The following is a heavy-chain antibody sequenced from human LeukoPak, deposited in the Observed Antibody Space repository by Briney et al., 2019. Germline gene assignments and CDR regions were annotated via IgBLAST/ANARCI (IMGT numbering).Heavy chain of an antibody. Sequence: PSETLSLTCAVYGGSFSGYYWSWIRQPPGKGPEWIGEINHSGSTNYNPSLKSRVTISVDTSKNQFSLKLSSVTAADTAVYYCAASRYFDYWGQGTLVTVSS. D-gene: IGHD6-25*01. J-gene: IGHJ4*02. V-gene: IGHV4-34*01. CDR2: INHSGST. CDR1: GGSFSGYY. CDR3: AASRYFDY.